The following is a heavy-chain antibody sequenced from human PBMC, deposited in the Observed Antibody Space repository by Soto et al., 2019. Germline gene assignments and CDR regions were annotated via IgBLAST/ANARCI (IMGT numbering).Heavy chain of an antibody. Sequence: SETLSLTCAVYGGSFSGYYWSWIRQPPGKGLEWIGEINHSGSTNYNPSLKSRVTISVDTSKNQFSLKLSSVTAADTAVYYCVRSRSWVTNDYWGQGTLVTVSS. D-gene: IGHD4-17*01. J-gene: IGHJ4*02. CDR2: INHSGST. CDR3: VRSRSWVTNDY. V-gene: IGHV4-34*01. CDR1: GGSFSGYY.